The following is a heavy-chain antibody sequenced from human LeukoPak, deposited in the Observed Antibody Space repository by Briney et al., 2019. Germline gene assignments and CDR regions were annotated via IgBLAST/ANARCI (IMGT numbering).Heavy chain of an antibody. CDR2: IYTSGST. Sequence: SETLSLTCTVSGGSISSYYWSWIRQPPGKGLEWIGYIYTSGSTNYKPSLKSRVTISVDTSKNQFSLKLSSVTAADTAVYYCARLWSSSSREYFDYWGQGTLVTVSS. V-gene: IGHV4-4*09. CDR1: GGSISSYY. J-gene: IGHJ4*02. D-gene: IGHD6-6*01. CDR3: ARLWSSSSREYFDY.